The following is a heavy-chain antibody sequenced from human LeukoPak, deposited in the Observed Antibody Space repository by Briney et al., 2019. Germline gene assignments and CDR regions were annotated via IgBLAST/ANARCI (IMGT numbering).Heavy chain of an antibody. D-gene: IGHD3-10*01. Sequence: GGSLRLSCAASGFTFSSYAMSWVRQAPGKGLEWVSAISGSGGSTYYADSVKGRFTISRDNSKNTLYLQMNSLRAEDTAVYHCAKDRRGSGSYTHWGQGTLVTVSS. CDR2: ISGSGGST. CDR3: AKDRRGSGSYTH. CDR1: GFTFSSYA. V-gene: IGHV3-23*01. J-gene: IGHJ4*02.